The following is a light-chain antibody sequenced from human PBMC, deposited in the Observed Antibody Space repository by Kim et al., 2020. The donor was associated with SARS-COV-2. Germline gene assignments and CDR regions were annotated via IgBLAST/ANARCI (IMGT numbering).Light chain of an antibody. CDR2: EVN. J-gene: IGLJ2*01. Sequence: GQSVTLSGPGTRMDIGGYNFVAWYQQHPGKAPKVMIYEVNKRPSGVPDRFSGSKSGNTASLTVSGLQAEDEADYYCSSYAGRQNLVFGGGTQLTVL. CDR1: RMDIGGYNF. V-gene: IGLV2-8*01. CDR3: SSYAGRQNLV.